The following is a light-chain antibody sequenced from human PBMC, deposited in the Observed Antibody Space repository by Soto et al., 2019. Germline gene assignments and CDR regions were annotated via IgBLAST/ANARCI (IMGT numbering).Light chain of an antibody. CDR3: HQYYGYPYT. Sequence: IQMTQSPSTLSASIGDRITITCRASQNINTWLAWYQQKPGRAPKVLIYDASNLESGVPSRISGSGSGTEFILTISSLQLDDFATYYCHQYYGYPYTFGQGTKLEIK. CDR1: QNINTW. CDR2: DAS. J-gene: IGKJ2*01. V-gene: IGKV1-5*01.